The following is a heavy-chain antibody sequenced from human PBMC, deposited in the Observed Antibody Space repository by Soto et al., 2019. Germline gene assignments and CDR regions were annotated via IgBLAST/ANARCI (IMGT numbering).Heavy chain of an antibody. J-gene: IGHJ4*02. CDR1: GASISSYF. V-gene: IGHV4-59*08. Sequence: SETLSLTCSVSGASISSYFWSWIRQPPGKGLEWIAYIHYTGNINYNPSLKSRITISVDTSKNQFSLKMASVTAAYTAVYYCARHENGGTYPLDNWGQGILVTVSS. CDR2: IHYTGNI. CDR3: ARHENGGTYPLDN. D-gene: IGHD1-26*01.